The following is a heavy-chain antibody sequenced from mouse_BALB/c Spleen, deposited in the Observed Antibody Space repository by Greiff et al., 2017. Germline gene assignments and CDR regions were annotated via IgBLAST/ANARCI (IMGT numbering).Heavy chain of an antibody. CDR2: ISSGGSYT. Sequence: EVKLVESGGGLVKPGGSLKLSCAASGFTFSSYAMSWVRQSPEKRLEWVAEISSGGSYTYYPDTVTGRFTISRDNAKNTLYLEMSSLRSEDTAMYYCARDLRGAMDYWGQGTSVTVSS. CDR1: GFTFSSYA. J-gene: IGHJ4*01. V-gene: IGHV5-9-4*01. CDR3: ARDLRGAMDY.